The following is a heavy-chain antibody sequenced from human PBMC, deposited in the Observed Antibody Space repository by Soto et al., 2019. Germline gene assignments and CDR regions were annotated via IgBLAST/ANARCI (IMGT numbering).Heavy chain of an antibody. Sequence: SETHSLTSTVSGGSSIRYSWSWIRQPTGKGLECIGCIYYSGSTDYNPSLRGRVTISVDTSKNQFSLRLSSVSAADTAVYYCARGSYYYDSSGYYHYWGQGTLVTVS. J-gene: IGHJ4*02. D-gene: IGHD3-22*01. CDR1: GGSSIRYS. CDR3: ARGSYYYDSSGYYHY. V-gene: IGHV4-59*01. CDR2: IYYSGST.